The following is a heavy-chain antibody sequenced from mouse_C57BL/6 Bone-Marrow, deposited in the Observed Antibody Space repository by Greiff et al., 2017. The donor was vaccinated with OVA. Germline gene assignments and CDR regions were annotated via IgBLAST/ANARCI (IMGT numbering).Heavy chain of an antibody. CDR2: ISDGGSYT. CDR1: GFTFSSYA. V-gene: IGHV5-4*01. CDR3: ARDRERRPFDY. D-gene: IGHD3-2*02. J-gene: IGHJ2*01. Sequence: EVQLVESGGGLVKPGGSLKLSCAASGFTFSSYAMSWVRQTPEKRLEWVATISDGGSYTYYPDNVKGRFTISRDNAKNNLYLQMSHLKSEDTAMYYCARDRERRPFDYWGQGTTLTVSS.